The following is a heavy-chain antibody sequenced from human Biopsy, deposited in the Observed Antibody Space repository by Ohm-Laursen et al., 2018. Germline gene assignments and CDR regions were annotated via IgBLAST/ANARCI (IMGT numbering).Heavy chain of an antibody. CDR2: ITWNSGSI. CDR3: ARDWGGDYGGNIDYYYFYGMDV. CDR1: GFTFDDYA. J-gene: IGHJ6*02. D-gene: IGHD4-23*01. V-gene: IGHV3-9*01. Sequence: SLRLSCAASGFTFDDYAMHWVRQAPGKGLEWVSGITWNSGSIGYADSVKGRFSIFRDNAKHSLYLQMNSLRADDTAVYYCARDWGGDYGGNIDYYYFYGMDVWGQGTTVTVSS.